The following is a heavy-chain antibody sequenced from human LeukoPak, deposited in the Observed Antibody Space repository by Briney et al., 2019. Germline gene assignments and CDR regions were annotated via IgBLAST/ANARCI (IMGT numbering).Heavy chain of an antibody. CDR1: GGSFSSY. CDR2: ISHVGTT. D-gene: IGHD5-12*01. Sequence: SETLSLTCAVYGGSFSSYWGWIRQPPGKGLEWIGEISHVGTTKYNPSFKSRVIISVDTSKNQFSLRVTSVTAADTAVYYCARGGGIVATKPDYWGQGTLVTVSS. V-gene: IGHV4-34*01. J-gene: IGHJ4*02. CDR3: ARGGGIVATKPDY.